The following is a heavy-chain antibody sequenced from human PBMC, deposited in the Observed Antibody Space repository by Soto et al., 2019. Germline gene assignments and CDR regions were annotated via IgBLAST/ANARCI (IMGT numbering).Heavy chain of an antibody. J-gene: IGHJ4*02. CDR2: ISAYNGNT. CDR1: GYTFTSYG. D-gene: IGHD6-19*01. CDR3: ASDRRGWYYFEY. V-gene: IGHV1-18*01. Sequence: QVQLVQSGAEVKKPGASVKVSCNTAGYTFTSYGISWVRQAPGQWLEWMGWISAYNGNTNYAQKFQDRVTMTADTSASAAYMELRSLRSDDTAVYYCASDRRGWYYFEYWGQGTLVTVSS.